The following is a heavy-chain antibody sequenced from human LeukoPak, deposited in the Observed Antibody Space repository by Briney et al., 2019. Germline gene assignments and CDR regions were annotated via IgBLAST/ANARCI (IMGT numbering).Heavy chain of an antibody. CDR3: ARDSSITALMRDFDY. D-gene: IGHD3-16*01. Sequence: AGGSLRLSCAASGFTFSSYSMNWVRQAPGKGLEWVSYISSSSSTIYYADSVKGRFTISRDNAKNSLYLQMNSLRAEDTAVYYCARDSSITALMRDFDYWGQGTLVTVSS. CDR1: GFTFSSYS. V-gene: IGHV3-48*04. CDR2: ISSSSSTI. J-gene: IGHJ4*02.